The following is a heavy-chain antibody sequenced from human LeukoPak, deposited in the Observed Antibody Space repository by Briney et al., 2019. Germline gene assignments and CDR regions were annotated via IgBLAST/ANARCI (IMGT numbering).Heavy chain of an antibody. CDR2: INPNSGGT. D-gene: IGHD3-22*01. V-gene: IGHV1-2*02. J-gene: IGHJ4*02. Sequence: ASVKVSCKASGCTFTGYYMHWVRQAPGQGLEWMGWINPNSGGTNYAQKFQGRVTMTRDTSISTAYMELSRLRSDDTAVYYCAREISDSSGYYDGDYWGQGTLVTVSS. CDR1: GCTFTGYY. CDR3: AREISDSSGYYDGDY.